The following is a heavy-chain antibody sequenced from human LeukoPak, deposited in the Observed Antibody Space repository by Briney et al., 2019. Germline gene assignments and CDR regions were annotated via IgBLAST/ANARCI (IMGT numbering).Heavy chain of an antibody. CDR1: GGPISSSSYY. Sequence: SETLSLTCTVSGGPISSSSYYWGWIRQPPGKGLEWIGSIYYSGSTYYNPSLKSRVTISVDTSKNQFSLKLSSVTAADTAVYYCARHRLPSSGWYLGYFDYWGQGTLVTVSS. J-gene: IGHJ4*02. D-gene: IGHD6-19*01. CDR2: IYYSGST. V-gene: IGHV4-39*01. CDR3: ARHRLPSSGWYLGYFDY.